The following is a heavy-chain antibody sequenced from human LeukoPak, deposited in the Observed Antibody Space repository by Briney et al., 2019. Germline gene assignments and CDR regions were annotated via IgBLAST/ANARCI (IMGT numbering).Heavy chain of an antibody. V-gene: IGHV1-2*02. J-gene: IGHJ4*02. CDR3: ARMSAREWGVVIANLYYFDY. CDR2: INPNSGGT. CDR1: GYTFTGYY. D-gene: IGHD2-21*01. Sequence: GASVKVSCKASGYTFTGYYMHWVRQAPGQGLEWMGWINPNSGGTNYAQKFQGRVTMTRDTSISTAYVELSRLRSGDTAVYYCARMSAREWGVVIANLYYFDYWGQGTLDTVSS.